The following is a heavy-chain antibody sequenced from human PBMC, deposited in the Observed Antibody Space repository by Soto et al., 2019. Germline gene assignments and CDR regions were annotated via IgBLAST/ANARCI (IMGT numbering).Heavy chain of an antibody. D-gene: IGHD6-13*01. V-gene: IGHV4-59*08. Sequence: QVQLQESGPGLVKPSETLSLTCTVSGGSISSYYWSWIRQPPGKGLEWIGYIYYSGSTNYNPSLTSRVAISVDTATNQFSLKLSSVAAADTAVYYCARHVRFRSSWLLNWFDPWGQGTLVTVSS. J-gene: IGHJ5*02. CDR3: ARHVRFRSSWLLNWFDP. CDR2: IYYSGST. CDR1: GGSISSYY.